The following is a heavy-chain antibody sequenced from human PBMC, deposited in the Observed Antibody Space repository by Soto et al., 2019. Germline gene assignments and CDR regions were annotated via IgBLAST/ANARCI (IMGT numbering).Heavy chain of an antibody. V-gene: IGHV4-34*01. D-gene: IGHD3-9*01. Sequence: SETLSLTCAVYGGSFSGYYWSWIRQPPGKGLEWIGEINHSGSTNYSPSLKSRVTISIDTSKNQFSLKLSSVTTADTAVYYCARPHHSDIFVWGQGTLVTVSS. CDR2: INHSGST. CDR1: GGSFSGYY. CDR3: ARPHHSDIFV. J-gene: IGHJ4*02.